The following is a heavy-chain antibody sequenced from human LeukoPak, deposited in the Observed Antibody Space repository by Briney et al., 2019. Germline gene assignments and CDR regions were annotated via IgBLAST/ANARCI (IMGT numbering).Heavy chain of an antibody. J-gene: IGHJ4*02. Sequence: PGGSLRLSCAASGFTFSSYWMGWVRQAPGKGLEWVANIKQNGSEKYYVDSVKGRFTISRDNAKNSLYLQMNSLRAEDTAVYYCARDVVVAAHDYWGQGTLVTVSS. CDR1: GFTFSSYW. V-gene: IGHV3-7*03. D-gene: IGHD2-15*01. CDR3: ARDVVVAAHDY. CDR2: IKQNGSEK.